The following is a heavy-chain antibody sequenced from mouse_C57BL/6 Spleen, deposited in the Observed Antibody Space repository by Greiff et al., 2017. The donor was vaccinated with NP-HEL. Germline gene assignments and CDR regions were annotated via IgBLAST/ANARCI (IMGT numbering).Heavy chain of an antibody. V-gene: IGHV1-80*01. CDR1: GYAFTSYW. D-gene: IGHD1-3*01. CDR2: IYPGDGDT. J-gene: IGHJ4*01. CDR3: ARYKGHGGAMDY. Sequence: VQLQQSGAELVKPGASVKISCKASGYAFTSYWMHWVKQRPGKGLEWIGQIYPGDGDTNYNGKFKGKATLTADKSSSTAYMQLSSLTSEDSGVYFWARYKGHGGAMDYWGQGTSVTVSS.